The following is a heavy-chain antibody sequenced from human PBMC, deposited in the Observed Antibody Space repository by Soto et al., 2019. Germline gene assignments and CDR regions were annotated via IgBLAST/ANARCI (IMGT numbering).Heavy chain of an antibody. CDR3: ALDGPAGRYNYHYWADS. V-gene: IGHV3-11*06. Sequence: PGGSLRLSCAASGFTFSDYYMSWIRQAPGKGLEWVSYISSSSSYTNYADSVKGRFTISRDNAKNSLYLQMNSLSAEDTAVYFCALDGPAGRYNYHYWADSWGQGVLVTVSS. CDR2: ISSSSSYT. CDR1: GFTFSDYY. J-gene: IGHJ4*02. D-gene: IGHD3-16*01.